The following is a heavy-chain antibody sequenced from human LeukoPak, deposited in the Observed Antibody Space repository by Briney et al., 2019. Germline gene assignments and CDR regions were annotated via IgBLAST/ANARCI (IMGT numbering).Heavy chain of an antibody. CDR1: GFTFTNYW. J-gene: IGHJ3*01. D-gene: IGHD3-16*01. CDR3: ARPAYTAAYDL. CDR2: MKGDGSEI. V-gene: IGHV3-7*01. Sequence: GGSLRLSCAASGFTFTNYWMGWVRQPPGKGLEWVANMKGDGSEIHYVDSVKGRFTISRDNAKNSLYLQMNSLRAEDTAVYYCARPAYTAAYDLWGQGTMVTVSS.